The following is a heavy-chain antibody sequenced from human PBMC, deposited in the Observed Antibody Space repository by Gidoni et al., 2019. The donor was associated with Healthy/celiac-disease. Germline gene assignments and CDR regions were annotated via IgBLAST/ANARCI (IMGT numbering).Heavy chain of an antibody. D-gene: IGHD3-3*01. J-gene: IGHJ6*02. V-gene: IGHV3-33*01. Sequence: QVQLVESGGGVVQPGRSLRLSCEASGFTFSSYGMHWVRQAPGKGLEWVAVIWYDGSNKYDADSVKGRFTIARDNSKNTLYLQMNSLRAEDTAVYYCARDRGDYDFWSGYGYYYYYYGMDVWGQGTTVTVSS. CDR3: ARDRGDYDFWSGYGYYYYYYGMDV. CDR2: IWYDGSNK. CDR1: GFTFSSYG.